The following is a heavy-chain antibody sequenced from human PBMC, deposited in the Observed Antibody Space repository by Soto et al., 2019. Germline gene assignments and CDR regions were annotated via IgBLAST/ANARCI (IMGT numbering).Heavy chain of an antibody. Sequence: EVQLLESGGGLVQPGGSLRLSCAASGFTFTSYAMSWVRQAPGKGLEWVSAISGSGVSTYYADSVKGRFTISRDNSKSSLYMQMSTLRAVDTAVYYCANKWGCIAARPSSPDYWGQGTLVTVSS. CDR1: GFTFTSYA. D-gene: IGHD6-6*01. CDR2: ISGSGVST. J-gene: IGHJ4*02. CDR3: ANKWGCIAARPSSPDY. V-gene: IGHV3-23*01.